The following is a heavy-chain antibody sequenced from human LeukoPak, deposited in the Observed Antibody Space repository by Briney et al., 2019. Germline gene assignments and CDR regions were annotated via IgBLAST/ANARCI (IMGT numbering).Heavy chain of an antibody. D-gene: IGHD3-22*01. J-gene: IGHJ3*02. V-gene: IGHV4-59*01. CDR1: GGSISSYY. CDR3: AGYYDSSGLVGDAFDI. CDR2: IYYSGST. Sequence: SETLSLTCTVSGGSISSYYWSWIRQPPGKGLEWIGYIYYSGSTNYNPSLKSRVTISVDTSKNQFPLKLSSVTAADTAVYYCAGYYDSSGLVGDAFDIWGQGTMVTVSS.